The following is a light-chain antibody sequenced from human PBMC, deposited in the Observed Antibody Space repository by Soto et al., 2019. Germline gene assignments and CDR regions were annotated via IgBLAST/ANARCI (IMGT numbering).Light chain of an antibody. CDR3: SSYTSSTTWV. J-gene: IGLJ3*02. CDR2: DVS. V-gene: IGLV2-14*01. CDR1: SSDVGSYNY. Sequence: QSALTQPASVSGSPGQSITISCTGTSSDVGSYNYVSWHQQHPGKAPKVLIYDVSNRPSGVSNRFSGSKSGNTASLTISGLQAEDEADYYCSSYTSSTTWVFGGGTKLTVL.